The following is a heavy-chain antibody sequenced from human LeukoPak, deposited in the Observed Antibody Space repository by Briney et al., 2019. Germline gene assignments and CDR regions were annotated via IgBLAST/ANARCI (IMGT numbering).Heavy chain of an antibody. CDR2: IKQDGSEK. CDR1: GFTFCSYW. Sequence: GGSLRLSWAGSGFTFCSYWISWVRQAPGKGLEWVANIKQDGSEKYYVDSVKGRFTISRDNAKNSLYLQMNSLRAEDTAVYYCARQATYYDFWSGYSRINDYWGQGTLVTVSS. J-gene: IGHJ4*02. V-gene: IGHV3-7*01. D-gene: IGHD3-3*01. CDR3: ARQATYYDFWSGYSRINDY.